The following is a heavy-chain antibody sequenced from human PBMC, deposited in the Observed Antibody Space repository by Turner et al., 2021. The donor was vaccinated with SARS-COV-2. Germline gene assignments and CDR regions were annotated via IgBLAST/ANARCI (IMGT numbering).Heavy chain of an antibody. V-gene: IGHV3-48*03. Sequence: EVQLVESGGGLVQPGGSLRLSCSASGFSFSTFEMNWVRQAPGKGLDWLSYINNGGSTIHYADSVKGRFTVSRDNAKNSLYLQLNSLKAEDTAVYYCAREYYGLLAGYYLDSWGQGTLVTVSS. CDR2: INNGGSTI. D-gene: IGHD3-9*01. CDR1: GFSFSTFE. CDR3: AREYYGLLAGYYLDS. J-gene: IGHJ4*02.